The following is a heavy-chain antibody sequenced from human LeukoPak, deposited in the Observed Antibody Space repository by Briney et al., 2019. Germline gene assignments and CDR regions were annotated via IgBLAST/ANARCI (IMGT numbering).Heavy chain of an antibody. V-gene: IGHV4-31*03. D-gene: IGHD4-23*01. CDR3: AREKLWGNSALDY. CDR2: IYYSGST. Sequence: PSQTLSLTCTVSGGSISSGGYYWSWIRQPPGKGLEWIGYIYYSGSTYYNPSLKSRVTISVDTSKNQFSLKLSSVTAADTAVYYCAREKLWGNSALDYWGQGTLVTVSS. CDR1: GGSISSGGYY. J-gene: IGHJ4*02.